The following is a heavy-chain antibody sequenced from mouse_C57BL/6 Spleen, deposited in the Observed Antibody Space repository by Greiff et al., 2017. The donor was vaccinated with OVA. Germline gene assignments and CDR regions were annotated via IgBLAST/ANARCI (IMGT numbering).Heavy chain of an antibody. CDR3: ASSYDYDGYAMDY. D-gene: IGHD2-4*01. CDR2: IGPGSGST. V-gene: IGHV1-77*01. J-gene: IGHJ4*01. CDR1: GYTFTDYY. Sequence: VQVVESGAELVKPGASVKISCKASGYTFTDYYINWVKQRPGQGLEWIGKIGPGSGSTYYNEKFKGKATLTADKSSSTAYMQLSSLTSEDSAVYFCASSYDYDGYAMDYWGQGTSVTVSS.